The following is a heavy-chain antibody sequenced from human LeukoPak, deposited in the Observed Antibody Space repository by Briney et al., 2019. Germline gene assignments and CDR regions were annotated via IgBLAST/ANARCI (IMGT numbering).Heavy chain of an antibody. CDR3: ARVARSTSDGEFDY. Sequence: ASVKVSCKASGGTFSSYAISWVRQAPGQGLEWMDGIIPIFGTANYAQKFQGRVTITADESTSTAYMELSSLRSEDTAVYYCARVARSTSDGEFDYWGQGTLVTVSS. V-gene: IGHV1-69*13. D-gene: IGHD2-2*01. CDR1: GGTFSSYA. J-gene: IGHJ4*02. CDR2: IIPIFGTA.